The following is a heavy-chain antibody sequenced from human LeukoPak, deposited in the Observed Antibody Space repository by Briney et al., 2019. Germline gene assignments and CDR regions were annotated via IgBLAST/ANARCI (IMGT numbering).Heavy chain of an antibody. CDR2: ISSSGSTI. J-gene: IGHJ4*02. CDR3: AREDYGDPDY. V-gene: IGHV3-48*03. Sequence: GGSLRLSXAASGFTFSSYEMNWVRQAPGKGLEWVSYISSSGSTIYYADSVKGRFTISRDNAKNSLYLQMNSLRAEDTAVYYCAREDYGDPDYWGQGTLVTVSS. D-gene: IGHD4-17*01. CDR1: GFTFSSYE.